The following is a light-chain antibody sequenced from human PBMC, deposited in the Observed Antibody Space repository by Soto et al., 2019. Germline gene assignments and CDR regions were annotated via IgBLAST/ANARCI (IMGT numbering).Light chain of an antibody. CDR2: AAS. V-gene: IGKV1-12*01. Sequence: DIQMTQSPSSVSASVGDRVTITSRASQGMTHWLAWYQQKPGKAPKLLIYAASGLSSGVPSRCSGSGSGTDFTLTISSLQPGDFATYSCQQDNSFPLTFGGGKKVEIK. CDR3: QQDNSFPLT. CDR1: QGMTHW. J-gene: IGKJ4*01.